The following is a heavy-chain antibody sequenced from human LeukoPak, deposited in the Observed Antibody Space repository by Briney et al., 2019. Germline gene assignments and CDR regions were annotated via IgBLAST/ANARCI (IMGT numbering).Heavy chain of an antibody. CDR3: AREKWGSFDY. V-gene: IGHV3-74*01. CDR2: IKSDGSST. D-gene: IGHD1-26*01. CDR1: GFTFSSYW. Sequence: GGSLRLSCAASGFTFSSYWMHWVRQAPGKGLVWVSHIKSDGSSTSYADSVKGRFTISRDNAKNTLYLQMNSLRDEDTAVYYCAREKWGSFDYWGQGTLVTVSS. J-gene: IGHJ4*02.